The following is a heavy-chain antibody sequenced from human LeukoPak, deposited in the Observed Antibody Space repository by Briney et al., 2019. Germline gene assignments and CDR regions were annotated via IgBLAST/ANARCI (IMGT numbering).Heavy chain of an antibody. V-gene: IGHV3-21*06. CDR3: ARELISSSSVLLPDY. Sequence: GGSLRLSCAASGFTFSTYSMNWVRQAPGKGLEWVSSIGSSNNYIFYADSVKGRFTISRDNAKNSLYLQMNSLRAEDTAVYYCARELISSSSVLLPDYWGQGTLVTVSS. D-gene: IGHD6-6*01. J-gene: IGHJ4*02. CDR1: GFTFSTYS. CDR2: IGSSNNYI.